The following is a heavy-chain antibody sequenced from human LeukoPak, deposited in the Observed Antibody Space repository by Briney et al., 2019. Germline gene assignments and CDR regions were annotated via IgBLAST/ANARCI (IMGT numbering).Heavy chain of an antibody. J-gene: IGHJ5*02. D-gene: IGHD3-16*01. CDR2: IIPIRGIA. CDR3: ARDDYSGDP. V-gene: IGHV1-69*04. CDR1: GGTFSSYA. Sequence: SVKVSCKASGGTFSSYAISWVRQAPGQGLEWMGRIIPIRGIANYAQKFQGRVTITADKSTSAAYMELSSLRSEDTAVYYCARDDYSGDPWGQGTLVTVSS.